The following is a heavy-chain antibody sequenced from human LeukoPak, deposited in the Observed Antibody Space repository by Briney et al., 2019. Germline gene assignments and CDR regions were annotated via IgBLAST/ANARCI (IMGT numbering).Heavy chain of an antibody. Sequence: SETLSLTCTVTGGSISSYYWSWIRQPPAKGLEWIGYIYYSGSTNYNPSLKSRVTISVDTSKNQFSLKLSSVTAADTVVYYCARVSHAFDIWGQGTMVTVSS. CDR2: IYYSGST. CDR3: ARVSHAFDI. V-gene: IGHV4-59*01. CDR1: GGSISSYY. J-gene: IGHJ3*02.